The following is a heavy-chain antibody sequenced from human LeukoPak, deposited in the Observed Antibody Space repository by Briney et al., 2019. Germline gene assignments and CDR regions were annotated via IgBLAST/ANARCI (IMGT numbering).Heavy chain of an antibody. Sequence: SVTVSCKAPGGTFSSYAISWVRQAPGQGLEWMGGIIPIFGTANYAQKFQGRVTITTDESTSTAYMELSSLRSEDTAVYYCARWQGNDNDSSGGGLDYWGQGTLVTVSS. CDR1: GGTFSSYA. V-gene: IGHV1-69*05. CDR2: IIPIFGTA. J-gene: IGHJ4*02. D-gene: IGHD3-22*01. CDR3: ARWQGNDNDSSGGGLDY.